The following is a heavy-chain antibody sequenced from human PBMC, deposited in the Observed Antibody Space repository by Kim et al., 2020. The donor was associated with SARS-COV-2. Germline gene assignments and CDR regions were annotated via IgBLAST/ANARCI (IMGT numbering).Heavy chain of an antibody. CDR1: GGSISSSSYY. CDR2: IYHSGST. CDR3: ARPALRELSPLDP. J-gene: IGHJ5*02. Sequence: SETLSLTCTASGGSISSSSYYWGWIRQPPGKGLEWIGSIYHSGSTYSHPSLNRRVTISLDTSKHHFSLKLSSLTAADTAVYHCARPALRELSPLDPSG. V-gene: IGHV4-39*02. D-gene: IGHD3-16*02.